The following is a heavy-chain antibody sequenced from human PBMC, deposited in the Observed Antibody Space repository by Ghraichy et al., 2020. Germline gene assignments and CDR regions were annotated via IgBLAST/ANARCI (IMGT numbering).Heavy chain of an antibody. CDR3: ARDPSACSSVWYYFDY. V-gene: IGHV3-7*01. CDR2: MNHDGRDI. Sequence: GGSLRLSCVVSGFTFGTYCLPWVRQAPGEGLEWVTYMNHDGRDIHYVDSVKGRFTFSRENSKNSLYLQMKSLRAEDTAVYYCARDPSACSSVWYYFDYWSQGNMVTVSS. D-gene: IGHD6-19*01. CDR1: GFTFGTYC. J-gene: IGHJ4*02.